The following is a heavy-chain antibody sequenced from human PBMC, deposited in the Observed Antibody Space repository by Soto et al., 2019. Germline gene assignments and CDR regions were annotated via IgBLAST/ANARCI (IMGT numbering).Heavy chain of an antibody. CDR2: IDWDDDK. J-gene: IGHJ3*02. CDR1: GFSLSTSGMR. Sequence: SGPTLVNPTQTLTLTCTFSGFSLSTSGMRVSWIRQPPGKALEWLARIDWDDDKFYSTSLKTRLTISKDTSKDQVVLTMTNMDPVDTATYYCARMGSSWGDAFDIWGQGTMVT. V-gene: IGHV2-70*04. D-gene: IGHD6-13*01. CDR3: ARMGSSWGDAFDI.